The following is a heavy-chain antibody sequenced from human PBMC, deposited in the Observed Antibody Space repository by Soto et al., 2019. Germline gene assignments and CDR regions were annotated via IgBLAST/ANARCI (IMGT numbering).Heavy chain of an antibody. V-gene: IGHV3-49*03. CDR3: TKDIVVVPAAIRAFDY. CDR1: GFTFGDYA. D-gene: IGHD2-2*01. Sequence: GGSLRLSCTASGFTFGDYAMSSFRQAPGEGLEWVGFIRSKAYGGTTEYAASVKGRFTISRDDSKSIAYLQMNSLKTEDTAVYYCTKDIVVVPAAIRAFDYWGQGTLVTVSS. J-gene: IGHJ4*02. CDR2: IRSKAYGGTT.